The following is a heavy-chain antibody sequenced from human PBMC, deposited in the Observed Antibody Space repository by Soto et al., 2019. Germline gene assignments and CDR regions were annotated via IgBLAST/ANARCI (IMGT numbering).Heavy chain of an antibody. CDR1: EFTFSSYA. J-gene: IGHJ6*04. CDR3: AKVRYGSGSYYNLQNYYYYGMDV. CDR2: ISGSGGST. Sequence: GGSLRLSCAASEFTFSSYAMSWVRQAPGKGLEWVSAISGSGGSTYYADSVKGRFTISRDNSKNTLYLQMNSLRAEDTAVYYCAKVRYGSGSYYNLQNYYYYGMDVWGIGTTVTVSS. V-gene: IGHV3-23*01. D-gene: IGHD3-10*01.